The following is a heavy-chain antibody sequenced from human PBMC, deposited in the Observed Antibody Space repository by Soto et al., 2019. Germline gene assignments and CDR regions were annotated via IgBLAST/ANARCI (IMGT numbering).Heavy chain of an antibody. CDR3: AATYCSGGSCYSTDYGMDV. CDR2: IVVGSGNT. D-gene: IGHD2-15*01. CDR1: GFTFTSSA. J-gene: IGHJ6*02. V-gene: IGHV1-58*01. Sequence: GASVKVSCKASGFTFTSSAVQWVRQARGQRLEWIGWIVVGSGNTNYAQKFQERVTITRDMSTSTAYMELSSLRSEDTAVYYCAATYCSGGSCYSTDYGMDVWGQGTTVTVSS.